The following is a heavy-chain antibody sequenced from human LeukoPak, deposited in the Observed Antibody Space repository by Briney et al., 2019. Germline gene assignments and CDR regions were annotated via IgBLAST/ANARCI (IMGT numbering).Heavy chain of an antibody. J-gene: IGHJ3*02. CDR1: GGSISSYY. V-gene: IGHV4-59*08. CDR3: ARGLRYFDWSPRANAFDI. Sequence: SETLSLTCTVSGGSISSYYWSWIRQPPGKGLEWIGYIYYRGSTNYNPSLKSRVTISVDTSKNQFSLKLSSVTAADTAVYYCARGLRYFDWSPRANAFDIWGQGTMVTVSS. D-gene: IGHD3-9*01. CDR2: IYYRGST.